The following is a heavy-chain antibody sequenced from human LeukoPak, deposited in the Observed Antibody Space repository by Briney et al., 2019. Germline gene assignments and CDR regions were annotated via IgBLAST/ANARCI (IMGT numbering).Heavy chain of an antibody. CDR1: GGSISSYC. D-gene: IGHD3-10*01. J-gene: IGHJ4*02. Sequence: PSETLSLTCTVSGGSISSYCWSWIRQPPEKGLEWIGYIYYSGSTNYSPSLKSRVTISVDTSKNQFSLKLSSVTAADTAIYYCARGTGSNRFDYWGQGTLVTVSS. V-gene: IGHV4-59*01. CDR3: ARGTGSNRFDY. CDR2: IYYSGST.